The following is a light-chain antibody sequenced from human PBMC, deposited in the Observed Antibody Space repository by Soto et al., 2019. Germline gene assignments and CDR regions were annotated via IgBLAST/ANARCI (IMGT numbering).Light chain of an antibody. V-gene: IGKV3-15*01. J-gene: IGKJ1*01. CDR1: QSVSSN. CDR3: QQYNNWPSWT. Sequence: EIVMTQSPATLSVSPGERATLSCRASQSVSSNLAWYQQKPGQAPRLLIYGASTRATGIPARFSGSGSGTEFTLTISILQSKDFAVYYCQQYNNWPSWTVGQGTKVEIK. CDR2: GAS.